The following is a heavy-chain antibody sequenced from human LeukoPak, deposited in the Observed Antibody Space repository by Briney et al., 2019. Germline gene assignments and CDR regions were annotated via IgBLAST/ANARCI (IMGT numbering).Heavy chain of an antibody. V-gene: IGHV4-59*01. D-gene: IGHD6-13*01. CDR1: GGSISSYC. CDR2: IYYSGST. CDR3: ARDRQQLDY. Sequence: SETLSLTCTVSGGSISSYCWSWIRQPPGKGLEWIGYIYYSGSTNYNPSLKSRVTISVDTSKNQFSLKLSSVTAADTAVYYCARDRQQLDYWGQGTLVTVSS. J-gene: IGHJ4*02.